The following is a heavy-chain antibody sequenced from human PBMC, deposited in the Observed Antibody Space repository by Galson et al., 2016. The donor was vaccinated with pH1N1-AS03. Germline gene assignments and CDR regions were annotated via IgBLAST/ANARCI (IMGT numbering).Heavy chain of an antibody. Sequence: SVKVSCKASGGSFSTYAITWVRQAPGQGLEWMGGIIPVFGTTSSAQKFQDRVSITADESTSIELMELSSLRSEDTACYSCAKGHYQLLNYSYYMAFWGKGTTVTVSS. D-gene: IGHD2-2*01. V-gene: IGHV1-69*13. J-gene: IGHJ6*03. CDR2: IIPVFGTT. CDR1: GGSFSTYA. CDR3: AKGHYQLLNYSYYMAF.